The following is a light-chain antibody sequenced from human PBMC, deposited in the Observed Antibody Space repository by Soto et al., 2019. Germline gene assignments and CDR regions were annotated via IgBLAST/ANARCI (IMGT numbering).Light chain of an antibody. CDR1: QSVPSTY. J-gene: IGKJ3*01. CDR3: QQYGSSPPFT. CDR2: GAS. Sequence: EIVLTQSPGTLSLSPGERATLSCRASQSVPSTYLAWYQQRPGQAPRLLIYGASTRAPGIPDRFSGSGSGTGFNLTVSGLEPEDFAVYFCQQYGSSPPFTFGPGTKVDIK. V-gene: IGKV3-20*01.